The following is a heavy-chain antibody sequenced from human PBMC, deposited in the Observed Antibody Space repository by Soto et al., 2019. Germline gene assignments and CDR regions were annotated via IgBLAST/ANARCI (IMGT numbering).Heavy chain of an antibody. D-gene: IGHD3-10*01. Sequence: EVQLLESGGGVVQPGGSLRLSCAASGFTFSSYALSWVRQAPGQGLEWVSAISDSGGYTFYKDSVKGRFTISRDNSKNTLYIAMNSLRAEDTALYYCAKRGVSGSGSYFGGPVRDWGQGTLVTVCS. V-gene: IGHV3-23*01. CDR3: AKRGVSGSGSYFGGPVRD. J-gene: IGHJ4*02. CDR1: GFTFSSYA. CDR2: ISDSGGYT.